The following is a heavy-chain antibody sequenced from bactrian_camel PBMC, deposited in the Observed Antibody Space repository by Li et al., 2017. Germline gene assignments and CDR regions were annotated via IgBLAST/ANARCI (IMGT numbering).Heavy chain of an antibody. CDR2: VDYDGTT. CDR3: AYVLRRYCSDYLRSLRAPDFTD. V-gene: IGHV3S55*01. J-gene: IGHJ4*01. Sequence: HVQLVESGGGSVQAGGSLRLSCTASEYTYNRYCMGWFRQGSDGKREGVAAVDYDGTTKYAWSLGDRFTATLDSNKNTLYLQMNDLKPEDTGMYYCAYVLRRYCSDYLRSLRAPDFTDWGQGTQVTVS. D-gene: IGHD2*01. CDR1: EYTYNRYC.